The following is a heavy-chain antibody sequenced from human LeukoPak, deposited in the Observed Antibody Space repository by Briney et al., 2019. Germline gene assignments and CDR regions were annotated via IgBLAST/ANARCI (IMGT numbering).Heavy chain of an antibody. D-gene: IGHD3-16*01. J-gene: IGHJ4*02. Sequence: PGGSLRLSCTASGFTFSDYAMTWVRQAPGKGLGWGSTISGSGGDTYYADSVKGRFTISSDDSKNTLYLQMNRPTEEDPAVYYCARVGVGDWGSVWDHWGQGARVTVSS. V-gene: IGHV3-23*01. CDR1: GFTFSDYA. CDR2: ISGSGGDT. CDR3: ARVGVGDWGSVWDH.